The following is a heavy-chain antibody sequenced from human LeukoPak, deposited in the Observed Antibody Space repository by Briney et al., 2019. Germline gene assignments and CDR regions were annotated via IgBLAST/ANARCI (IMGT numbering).Heavy chain of an antibody. V-gene: IGHV7-4-1*02. CDR3: ARDGANTFGGVIVTQNFDY. Sequence: ASVKVSCKASGYTFTSYAMNWVRQAPGQGLEWMGWINTNTGNPMYAQGFTGRFVFSLDTSVNTAYLQISSLKAEDAAVYYCARDGANTFGGVIVTQNFDYWGQGTLVTVSS. D-gene: IGHD3-16*02. CDR1: GYTFTSYA. CDR2: INTNTGNP. J-gene: IGHJ4*02.